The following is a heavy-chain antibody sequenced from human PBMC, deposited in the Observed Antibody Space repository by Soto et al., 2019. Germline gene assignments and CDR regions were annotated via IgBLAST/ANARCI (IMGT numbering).Heavy chain of an antibody. D-gene: IGHD2-15*01. Sequence: QITLKESGPTLVKPTQTLTLTCTFSGFSLSTSGVAVAWIRQPPGKALEWLALIYWDDDKRYSPSLKDRVTISKDTSKNQVLVRMTNMDPVDRVTYYCARSRCGGGCYSFCDSWGQGTLVTVSS. CDR2: IYWDDDK. J-gene: IGHJ5*01. V-gene: IGHV2-5*02. CDR3: ARSRCGGGCYSFCDS. CDR1: GFSLSTSGVA.